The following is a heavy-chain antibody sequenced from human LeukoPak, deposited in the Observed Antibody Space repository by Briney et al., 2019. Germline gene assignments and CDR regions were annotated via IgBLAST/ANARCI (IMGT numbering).Heavy chain of an antibody. CDR2: MNPNSGNT. CDR3: ARSEPWIQLLIFDY. CDR1: GYTFTSYD. D-gene: IGHD5-18*01. J-gene: IGHJ4*02. Sequence: ASVKVSCKASGYTFTSYDINWVRQATGQGLEWMGWMNPNSGNTGYAQKFQGRVTMTRNTSISTAYMELSRLRSDDTAVYYCARSEPWIQLLIFDYWGQGTLVTVSS. V-gene: IGHV1-8*01.